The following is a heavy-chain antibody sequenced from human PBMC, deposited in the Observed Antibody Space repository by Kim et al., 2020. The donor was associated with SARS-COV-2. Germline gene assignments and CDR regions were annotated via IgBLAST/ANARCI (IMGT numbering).Heavy chain of an antibody. V-gene: IGHV1-3*01. J-gene: IGHJ4*02. CDR2: INAGNGNA. Sequence: ASVKVSCKAHGYTFSDYTIHWVRRAPGQRLEWMGWINAGNGNAEYSQRFQGRVTITRDTSASTSYMDLRSLRSTDTAVYYCARSFGDNAYAYLDCWGQG. CDR1: GYTFSDYT. D-gene: IGHD3-16*01. CDR3: ARSFGDNAYAYLDC.